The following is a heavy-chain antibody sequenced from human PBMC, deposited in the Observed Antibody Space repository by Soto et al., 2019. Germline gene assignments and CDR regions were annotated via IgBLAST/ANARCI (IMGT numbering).Heavy chain of an antibody. CDR3: ASWPVYGRIAGDWFDP. D-gene: IGHD2-21*01. CDR2: MIPMFGIA. J-gene: IGHJ5*02. Sequence: GASVKVSCKASGGTFSNYTINWVRQAPGQGLEWMGRMIPMFGIANYAQRFQGRVTITADTSTSTAYMELNSLRSEDTAVYYCASWPVYGRIAGDWFDPWGQGTLVTVSS. V-gene: IGHV1-69*02. CDR1: GGTFSNYT.